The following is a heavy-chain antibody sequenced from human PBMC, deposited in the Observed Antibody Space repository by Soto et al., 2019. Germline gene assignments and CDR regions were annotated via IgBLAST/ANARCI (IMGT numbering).Heavy chain of an antibody. D-gene: IGHD2-2*02. V-gene: IGHV1-69*13. Sequence: ASVKVSCKASGGTFSSYAISWVRQAPGQGLEWMGGIIPIFGTANYAQKFQGRVTITADESTSTAYMELSSLRSEDTAVYYCARTIVVVPAAILRTYYYYGTDVWGQGTTVTVSS. CDR3: ARTIVVVPAAILRTYYYYGTDV. J-gene: IGHJ6*02. CDR2: IIPIFGTA. CDR1: GGTFSSYA.